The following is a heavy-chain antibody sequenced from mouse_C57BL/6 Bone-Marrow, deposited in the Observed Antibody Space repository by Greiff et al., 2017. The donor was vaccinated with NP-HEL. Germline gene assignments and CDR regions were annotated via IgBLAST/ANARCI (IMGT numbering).Heavy chain of an antibody. CDR3: ARLVPGLLLAMDY. CDR2: IWTGGGT. V-gene: IGHV2-9-1*01. D-gene: IGHD2-3*01. J-gene: IGHJ4*01. CDR1: GFSLTSYA. Sequence: VQLVESGPGLVAPSQSLSITCTVSGFSLTSYAISWVRQPPGKGLEWLGVIWTGGGTNYNSALKSRLSISKDNSKSHVFLKMNSLQTDDTARYYCARLVPGLLLAMDYWGQGTSVTVSS.